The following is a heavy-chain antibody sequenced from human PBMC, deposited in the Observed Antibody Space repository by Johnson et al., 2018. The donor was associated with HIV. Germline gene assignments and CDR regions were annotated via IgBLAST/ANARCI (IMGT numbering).Heavy chain of an antibody. D-gene: IGHD5-18*01. CDR2: IRYDGSNK. V-gene: IGHV3-30*02. Sequence: QEQLVESGGGVVQPGGSLRLSCAASGFTFSSYGMHWVRQAPGKGLEWVAFIRYDGSNKYYADSVKGRFTISRDNSKNTLYLQMNSLSAEDTAVYYCAKDMGVDTAMNPWAFDIWGQGTMVTVSS. J-gene: IGHJ3*02. CDR1: GFTFSSYG. CDR3: AKDMGVDTAMNPWAFDI.